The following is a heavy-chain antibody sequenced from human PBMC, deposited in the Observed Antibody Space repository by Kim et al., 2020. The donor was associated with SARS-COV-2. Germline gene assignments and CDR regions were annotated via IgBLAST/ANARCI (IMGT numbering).Heavy chain of an antibody. CDR2: INAGNGNT. V-gene: IGHV1-3*01. D-gene: IGHD2-15*01. CDR1: GYTFTSYA. Sequence: ASMKVSCKASGYTFTSYAMHWVRQAPGQRLEWMGWINAGNGNTKYSQKFQGRVTITRDTSASTAYMELSSLRSEDTAVYYCARISGGSFRYDYWGQGTLVTVSS. CDR3: ARISGGSFRYDY. J-gene: IGHJ4*02.